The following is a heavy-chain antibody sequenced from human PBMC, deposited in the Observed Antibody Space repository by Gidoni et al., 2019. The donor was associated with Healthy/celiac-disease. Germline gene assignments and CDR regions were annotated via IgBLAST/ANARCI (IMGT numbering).Heavy chain of an antibody. CDR2: IYYSGST. D-gene: IGHD7-27*01. V-gene: IGHV4-61*01. J-gene: IGHJ4*02. CDR3: ARDAVTGRDY. CDR1: GGSVSSGSYY. Sequence: QVQLQESGPGLVKPSETLSLTCTVSGGSVSSGSYYWSWIRQPPGKGLEWIGYIYYSGSTNYNPSLKSRVTISVDTSKNQFSLKLSSVTAADTAVYYCARDAVTGRDYWGQGTLVTVSS.